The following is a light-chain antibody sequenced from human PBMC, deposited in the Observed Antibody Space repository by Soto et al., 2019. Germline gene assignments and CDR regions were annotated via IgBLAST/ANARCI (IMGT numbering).Light chain of an antibody. V-gene: IGKV1-5*01. J-gene: IGKJ2*01. Sequence: DIQMTQYTATLSASIGDRANLTWQASQSLTRRLAWYQQKPGRPPKLLIYDVSILESCVPSRFSGSESGTDVTLTISSLRPDDFATFSVQQYKVYPYTFGQGNRLDI. CDR3: QQYKVYPYT. CDR1: QSLTRR. CDR2: DVS.